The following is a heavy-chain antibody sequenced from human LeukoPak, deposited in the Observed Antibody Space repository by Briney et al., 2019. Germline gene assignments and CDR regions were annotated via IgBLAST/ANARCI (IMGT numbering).Heavy chain of an antibody. CDR1: GGPISSYY. CDR2: IYTSGST. CDR3: ARADTYYYDSSGYYYAFDI. Sequence: SETLSLTCTVSGGPISSYYWSWIRQPAGKGLEWIGRIYTSGSTNYNPSLKSRVTMSVDTSKNQFSLKLSSVTAADTAVYYCARADTYYYDSSGYYYAFDIWGQGTMVTVSS. J-gene: IGHJ3*02. D-gene: IGHD3-22*01. V-gene: IGHV4-4*07.